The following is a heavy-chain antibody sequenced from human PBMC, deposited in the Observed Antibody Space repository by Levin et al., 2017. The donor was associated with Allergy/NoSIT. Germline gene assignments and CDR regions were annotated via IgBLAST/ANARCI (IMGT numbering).Heavy chain of an antibody. Sequence: KVSCKGSGYSFTSYWISWVRQMPGKGLEWMGRIDPSDSYTNYSPSFQGHVTISADKSISTAYLQWSSLKASDTAMYYCARHGGYSYGGFDYWGQGTLVTVSS. J-gene: IGHJ4*02. D-gene: IGHD5-18*01. CDR2: IDPSDSYT. CDR3: ARHGGYSYGGFDY. V-gene: IGHV5-10-1*01. CDR1: GYSFTSYW.